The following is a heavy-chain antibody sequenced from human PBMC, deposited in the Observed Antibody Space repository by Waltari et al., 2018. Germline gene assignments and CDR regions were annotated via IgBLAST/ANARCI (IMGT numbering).Heavy chain of an antibody. V-gene: IGHV1-2*06. Sequence: QVQLVQSGAEVKKPGASVKVSCKASGYTFTGDSLHLARQAPAQGLEWMGRINPNSGGTNYAQKFQGRVTMTRDTSISTVYMELSRLTSDDTAMYYCARDYCSSISCVFDYWGQGTLVTVSS. J-gene: IGHJ4*02. CDR2: INPNSGGT. D-gene: IGHD2-2*01. CDR3: ARDYCSSISCVFDY. CDR1: GYTFTGDS.